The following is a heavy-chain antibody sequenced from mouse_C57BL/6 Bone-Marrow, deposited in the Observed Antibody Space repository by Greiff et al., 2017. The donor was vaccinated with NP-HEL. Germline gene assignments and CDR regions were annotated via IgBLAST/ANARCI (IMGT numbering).Heavy chain of an antibody. CDR1: GYSFTDYN. Sequence: VQLKESGPELVKPGASVKISCKASGYSFTDYNMNWVKQSNGKSLEWIGVINPNYGTTSYNQKFKGKATLTVDQSSSTAYMQLNSLTSEDSAVYYCARKGLRPSYWYFDVWGTGTTVTVSS. CDR2: INPNYGTT. J-gene: IGHJ1*03. V-gene: IGHV1-39*01. CDR3: ARKGLRPSYWYFDV. D-gene: IGHD1-2*01.